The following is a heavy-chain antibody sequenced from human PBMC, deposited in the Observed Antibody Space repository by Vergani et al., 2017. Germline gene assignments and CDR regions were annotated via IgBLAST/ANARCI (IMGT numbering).Heavy chain of an antibody. Sequence: EVQLVESGGGLVQPGGSLRLSCAASGFTVSSNYMSWVRQAPGKGLEWVSVIYSGGSTYYADSVKGRFTISRDNSKNTLYLQMNSLRAEDTAVYYCARDGVVPAAIMVMALDYWGQGTLVTVSS. J-gene: IGHJ4*02. CDR3: ARDGVVPAAIMVMALDY. CDR2: IYSGGST. D-gene: IGHD2-2*01. CDR1: GFTVSSNY. V-gene: IGHV3-66*01.